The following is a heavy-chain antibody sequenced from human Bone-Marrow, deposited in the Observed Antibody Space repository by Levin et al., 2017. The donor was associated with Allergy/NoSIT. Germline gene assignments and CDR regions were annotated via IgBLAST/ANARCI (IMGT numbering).Heavy chain of an antibody. Sequence: PSETLSLTCTVSGGSISSYYWSWIRQPPGKGLEWIGYIYYSGSTNYNPSLKSRVTISVDTSKNQFSLKLSSVTAADTAVYYCARQSGSYYFGQFDYWGQGTLVTVSS. CDR3: ARQSGSYYFGQFDY. V-gene: IGHV4-59*08. CDR2: IYYSGST. D-gene: IGHD3-10*01. CDR1: GGSISSYY. J-gene: IGHJ4*02.